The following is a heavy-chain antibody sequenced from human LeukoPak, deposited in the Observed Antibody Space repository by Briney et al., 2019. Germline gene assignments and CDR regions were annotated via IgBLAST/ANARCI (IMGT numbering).Heavy chain of an antibody. V-gene: IGHV4-39*01. Sequence: SETLSLTCIVSGGSISSSNSYWGWIRQPPGKGLEWIGSIYYSGNTYYNSSLKSRVTISIDTSKNQFSLKLSSVTAADTAVHYCARGVGGYCSGGSCYSGPNWFDPWGQGTLVTVSS. CDR1: GGSISSSNSY. CDR3: ARGVGGYCSGGSCYSGPNWFDP. J-gene: IGHJ5*02. D-gene: IGHD2-15*01. CDR2: IYYSGNT.